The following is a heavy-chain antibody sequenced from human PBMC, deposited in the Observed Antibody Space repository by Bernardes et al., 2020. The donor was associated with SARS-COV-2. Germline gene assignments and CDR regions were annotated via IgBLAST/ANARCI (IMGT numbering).Heavy chain of an antibody. J-gene: IGHJ4*02. V-gene: IGHV4-4*07. D-gene: IGHD6-19*01. Sequence: SETLSLTCTVSGGSISSDYWSWIRQPAGKGLEWIGRIYSTGTTNYNPSLKSRVTISIDTSKNQFSLKLTSVTAADAAVYYCAKAGFVSGWLPYYFDFWGQGTLVTVSS. CDR3: AKAGFVSGWLPYYFDF. CDR2: IYSTGTT. CDR1: GGSISSDY.